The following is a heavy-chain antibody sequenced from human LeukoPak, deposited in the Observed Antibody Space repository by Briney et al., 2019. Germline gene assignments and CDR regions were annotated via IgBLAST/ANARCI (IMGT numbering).Heavy chain of an antibody. D-gene: IGHD6-19*01. CDR2: IYYSGST. V-gene: IGHV4-39*07. CDR1: GGSISSSSYY. CDR3: ARVGIAVAGTLDY. J-gene: IGHJ4*02. Sequence: PSETLSLTCTVSGGSISSSSYYWGWIRQPPGKGLEWIGSIYYSGSTYYNPSLKSRVTISVDTSKNQFSLKLSSVTAADTAVYYCARVGIAVAGTLDYWGQGTLVTVSS.